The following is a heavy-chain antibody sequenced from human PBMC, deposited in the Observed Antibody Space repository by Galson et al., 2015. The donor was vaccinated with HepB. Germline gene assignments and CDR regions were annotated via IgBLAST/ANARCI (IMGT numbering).Heavy chain of an antibody. CDR3: ARDLVRYSSSWYLDSYYYGMDV. J-gene: IGHJ6*02. Sequence: SVKVSCKASGYTFTNYAMHWVRQAPGQRLEWMGWINAGNGNTKYSQKFQGRVTITRDTSASTAYMELSSLRSEDTAVYYCARDLVRYSSSWYLDSYYYGMDVWGQGTTVTVSS. D-gene: IGHD6-13*01. CDR2: INAGNGNT. V-gene: IGHV1-3*01. CDR1: GYTFTNYA.